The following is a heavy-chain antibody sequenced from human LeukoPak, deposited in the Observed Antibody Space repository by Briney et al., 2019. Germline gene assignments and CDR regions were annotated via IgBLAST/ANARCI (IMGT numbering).Heavy chain of an antibody. CDR3: AKDQAGTWGLDY. V-gene: IGHV3-30*02. CDR2: VRPDGSSN. D-gene: IGHD3-10*01. CDR1: GFTLSNFG. Sequence: PGGSLRLSCAASGFTLSNFGMHWVRQAPGKGLEWVAFVRPDGSSNYYADSVKGRFTISRDISKSTLYLQMNSLRAEDTAFYYCAKDQAGTWGLDYWGQGTLVTVSS. J-gene: IGHJ4*02.